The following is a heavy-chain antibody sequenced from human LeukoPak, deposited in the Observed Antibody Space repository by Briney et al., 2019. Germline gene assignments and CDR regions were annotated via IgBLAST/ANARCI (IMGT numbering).Heavy chain of an antibody. V-gene: IGHV5-51*01. CDR1: GYSFTSYW. D-gene: IGHD2-2*03. CDR3: ARPFGYCSSTSCSNWFDP. CDR2: IYPGDSDT. J-gene: IGHJ5*02. Sequence: GESLKISCKGSGYSFTSYWIGWVRQMPGKGLEWMGIIYPGDSDTRYSPSFQGQVTISADKSISTAYLQWSSLKASDTAVYYCARPFGYCSSTSCSNWFDPWGQGTLVTVSS.